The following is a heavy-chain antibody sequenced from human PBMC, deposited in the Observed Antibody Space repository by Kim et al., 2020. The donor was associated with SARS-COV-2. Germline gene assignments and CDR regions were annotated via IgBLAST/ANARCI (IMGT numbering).Heavy chain of an antibody. CDR2: IIPIFGTA. D-gene: IGHD6-19*01. Sequence: SVKVSCKASGGTFSSYAISWVRQAPGQGLEWMGGIIPIFGTANYAQKFQGRVTITADESTSTAYMELSSLRSEDTAVYYCARDLPGRVYSSGQLGYGYWGQGTLVTVSS. CDR1: GGTFSSYA. CDR3: ARDLPGRVYSSGQLGYGY. V-gene: IGHV1-69*13. J-gene: IGHJ4*02.